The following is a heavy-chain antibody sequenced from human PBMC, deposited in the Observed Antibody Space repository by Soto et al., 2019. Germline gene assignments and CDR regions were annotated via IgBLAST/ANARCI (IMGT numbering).Heavy chain of an antibody. Sequence: QEQLVESAGGVAQPGGSLRLSCAASGFIYSSFRNYAMHWVRQAPGKGLEWVAAISSEGWIEHYADSVKGRFTISRDNSENTVFLQMTSLRPEDTALYYCARPYDSSGTVSSYYGLDVWGHGTTVIISS. V-gene: IGHV3-30*04. CDR1: GFIYSSFRNYA. D-gene: IGHD3-22*01. CDR2: ISSEGWIE. J-gene: IGHJ6*02. CDR3: ARPYDSSGTVSSYYGLDV.